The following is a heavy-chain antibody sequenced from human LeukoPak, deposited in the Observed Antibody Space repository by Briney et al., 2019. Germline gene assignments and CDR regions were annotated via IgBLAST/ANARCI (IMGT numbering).Heavy chain of an antibody. D-gene: IGHD3-22*01. J-gene: IGHJ4*02. Sequence: GGSLRLSCAASGFTFSSYSMNWVRQAPGKGLEWVSSISSSSSYIYYADSVKGRFTISRDNAKNSLYLQMNSLRAEDTAVYYCAREKYYYDSSGYYEFHYWGQGTLVTVSS. CDR2: ISSSSSYI. V-gene: IGHV3-21*01. CDR3: AREKYYYDSSGYYEFHY. CDR1: GFTFSSYS.